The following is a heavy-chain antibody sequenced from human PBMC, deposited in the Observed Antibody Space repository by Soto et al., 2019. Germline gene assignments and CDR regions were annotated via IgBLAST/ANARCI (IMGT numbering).Heavy chain of an antibody. V-gene: IGHV3-30*18. Sequence: QVHLVESGGGVVQPGRSLRLSCAVSGFTFSNYGMHWVRQAPGQGLEWVAIISYDTSNKYYAASVKGRFTISRDNSKNTLYLQMTSLRAEDTAVYYCAKDHRMITFGDPYFGMDVWGQGTTVTVAS. CDR2: ISYDTSNK. CDR1: GFTFSNYG. CDR3: AKDHRMITFGDPYFGMDV. D-gene: IGHD3-16*01. J-gene: IGHJ6*02.